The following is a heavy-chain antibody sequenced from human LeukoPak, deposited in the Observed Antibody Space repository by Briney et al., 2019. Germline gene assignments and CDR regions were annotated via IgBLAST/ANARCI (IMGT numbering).Heavy chain of an antibody. D-gene: IGHD3-3*01. CDR1: GFSLSTSGVG. CDR2: ISWDDDK. J-gene: IGHJ4*02. V-gene: IGHV2-5*02. CDR3: AHSSHYDFWTKFSYYFDY. Sequence: SGPTLVNPTQTLALTCTFSGFSLSTSGVGVGWIRQPPGKALEWLALISWDDDKRYSPSLKSRLTITEDTSKKQVVLTMTNMDPVDTATYYCAHSSHYDFWTKFSYYFDYWGQGTLVTVSS.